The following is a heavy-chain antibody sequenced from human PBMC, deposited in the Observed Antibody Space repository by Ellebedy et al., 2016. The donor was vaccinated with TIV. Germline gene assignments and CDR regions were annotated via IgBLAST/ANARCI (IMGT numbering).Heavy chain of an antibody. CDR3: ARDRGAAADPFFDY. CDR1: GFTFSSYS. D-gene: IGHD6-13*01. CDR2: ISSSSSTI. J-gene: IGHJ4*02. Sequence: GESLKISCAASGFTFSSYSMNWVRQAPGKGLEWVSYISSSSSTIYYADSVKGRFTISRDNAKNSLYLQMNSLRDEDTAVYYCARDRGAAADPFFDYWGQGTLVTVPS. V-gene: IGHV3-48*02.